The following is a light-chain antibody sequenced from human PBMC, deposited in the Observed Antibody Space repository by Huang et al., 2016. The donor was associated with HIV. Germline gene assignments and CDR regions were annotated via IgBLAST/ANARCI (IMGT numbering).Light chain of an antibody. Sequence: EIVLTQSPGTLSLSPGDRATLSCRASQSVSSSYLAWYQQKPGQAPRLLIFGASSRATDIPDRVSGSGSGTDFILTISRLEPEDFAVYYCQQYGRSLTFGGGTKVEIK. V-gene: IGKV3-20*01. J-gene: IGKJ4*01. CDR1: QSVSSSY. CDR2: GAS. CDR3: QQYGRSLT.